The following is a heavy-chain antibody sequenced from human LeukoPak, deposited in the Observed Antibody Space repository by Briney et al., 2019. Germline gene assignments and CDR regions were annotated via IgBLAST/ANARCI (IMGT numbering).Heavy chain of an antibody. Sequence: ASVKVSCKASGYTFTSCYMHWVRQAPGQGLEWMGIINPSGGSTSYAQKFQGRVTMTRDMSTSTVYMELSSLRSEDTAVYYCARDRPTQWLVLRGVGYFDYWGQGTLVTVSS. CDR3: ARDRPTQWLVLRGVGYFDY. J-gene: IGHJ4*02. CDR2: INPSGGST. V-gene: IGHV1-46*01. D-gene: IGHD6-19*01. CDR1: GYTFTSCY.